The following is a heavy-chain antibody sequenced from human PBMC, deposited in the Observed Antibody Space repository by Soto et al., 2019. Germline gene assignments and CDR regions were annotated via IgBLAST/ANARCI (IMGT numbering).Heavy chain of an antibody. V-gene: IGHV1-46*01. J-gene: IGHJ4*02. Sequence: GQGREWMGIINPSGGSTSYAQKFQGRVTMTSDTSTSTVYMELSSLRSEDTAVYYCARARYKAGAPNFDYWGQGTLVTVS. D-gene: IGHD1-20*01. CDR2: INPSGGST. CDR3: ARARYKAGAPNFDY.